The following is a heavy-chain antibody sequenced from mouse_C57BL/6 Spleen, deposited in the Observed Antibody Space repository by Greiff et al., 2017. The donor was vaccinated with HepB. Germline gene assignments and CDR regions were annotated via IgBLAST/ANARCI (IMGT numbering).Heavy chain of an antibody. D-gene: IGHD1-1*01. CDR2: IYPSDSET. Sequence: QVQLQQPGAELVRPGSSVKLSCKASGYTFTSYWMDWVKQRPGQGLEWIGNIYPSDSETHYNQKFKDKATLTVDKSSSTAYMQLSSLTSEDSAVYYWARYGTTGVAGGYFDVWGTGTTVTVSS. J-gene: IGHJ1*03. CDR3: ARYGTTGVAGGYFDV. CDR1: GYTFTSYW. V-gene: IGHV1-61*01.